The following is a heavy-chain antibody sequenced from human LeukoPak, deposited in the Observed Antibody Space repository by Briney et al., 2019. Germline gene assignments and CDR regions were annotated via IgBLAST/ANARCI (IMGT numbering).Heavy chain of an antibody. Sequence: PSETLSLTCAVYGGSFSGYYWGWIRQPPGKGLEWIGSIYHSGSTYYNPSLKSRVTISVDTSKNQFSLKLSSVTAADTAVYYCASTNHYGDYEGHDYWGQGTLVTVSS. CDR1: GGSFSGYY. V-gene: IGHV4-38-2*01. D-gene: IGHD4-17*01. CDR3: ASTNHYGDYEGHDY. CDR2: IYHSGST. J-gene: IGHJ4*02.